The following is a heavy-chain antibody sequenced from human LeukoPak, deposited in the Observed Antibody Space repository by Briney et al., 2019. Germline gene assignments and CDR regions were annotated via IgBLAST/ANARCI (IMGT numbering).Heavy chain of an antibody. CDR2: IVGTTGTT. CDR1: GFPFSSYS. Sequence: GGSLRLSCAASGFPFSSYSMSWVRQAPGKGLEWVSGIVGTTGTTYYADSVKGRFTISRDKSKNTLCLEMNSLRAEDTAVYYCAKDLSSWLPGVFDYWGQGTLVTVSS. V-gene: IGHV3-23*01. J-gene: IGHJ4*02. CDR3: AKDLSSWLPGVFDY. D-gene: IGHD6-13*01.